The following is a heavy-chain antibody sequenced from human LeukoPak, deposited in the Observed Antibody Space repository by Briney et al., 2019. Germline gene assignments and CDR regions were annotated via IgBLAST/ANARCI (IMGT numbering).Heavy chain of an antibody. D-gene: IGHD5-18*01. CDR2: TKPDGRQK. CDR1: GFSFSNSW. J-gene: IGHJ4*02. CDR3: ARDRGYTSFDF. Sequence: PGGSLRLSCAAYGFSFSNSWMNWLRQAPGKGLEWVASTKPDGRQKYYADSVKGRFFVSRDNVKDSLYLQMDSLRADDTAVYYCARDRGYTSFDFWGQGTLVAVSS. V-gene: IGHV3-7*01.